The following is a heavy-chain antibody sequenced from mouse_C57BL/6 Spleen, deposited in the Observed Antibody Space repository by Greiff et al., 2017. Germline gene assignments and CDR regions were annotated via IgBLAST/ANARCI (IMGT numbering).Heavy chain of an antibody. J-gene: IGHJ4*01. Sequence: VQLQQSGPELVKPGASVKISCKASGYAFSSSWMNWVKQRPGKGLEWIGRIYPGDGDTNYNGKFKGKATLTADKSSSTAYMQLSSLTSEDSAVYFCARRGDYAGFYYAMDYWGQGTSVTVSS. CDR2: IYPGDGDT. CDR1: GYAFSSSW. D-gene: IGHD2-4*01. V-gene: IGHV1-82*01. CDR3: ARRGDYAGFYYAMDY.